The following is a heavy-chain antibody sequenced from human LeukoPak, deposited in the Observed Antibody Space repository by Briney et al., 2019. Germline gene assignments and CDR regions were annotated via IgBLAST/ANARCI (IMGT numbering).Heavy chain of an antibody. CDR2: ISNNGTNK. Sequence: EPGGSLRLSCAASGFSFGYYAMHWVRQAPGKGLEWVAVISNNGTNKYYADSVKGRFTISRDNSKNTLYLQMNSLRAEDTAVYYCARSTGDCSGGTCYSDFDCWGQGTLVTVSS. CDR1: GFSFGYYA. J-gene: IGHJ4*02. D-gene: IGHD2-15*01. V-gene: IGHV3-30*17. CDR3: ARSTGDCSGGTCYSDFDC.